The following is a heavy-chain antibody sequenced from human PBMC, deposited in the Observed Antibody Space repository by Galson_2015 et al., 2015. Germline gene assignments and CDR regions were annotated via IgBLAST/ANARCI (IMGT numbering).Heavy chain of an antibody. D-gene: IGHD3-10*01. V-gene: IGHV3-21*01. J-gene: IGHJ5*02. Sequence: SLRLSCAASGFTFSSYSMNWVRQAPGKGLEWVSSISSSSSYIYYADSVKGRFTISRDNAKNSLYLQMNSLRAEDTAVYYCARDITMVRGASPILNWFDPWGQGTLVTVSS. CDR1: GFTFSSYS. CDR3: ARDITMVRGASPILNWFDP. CDR2: ISSSSSYI.